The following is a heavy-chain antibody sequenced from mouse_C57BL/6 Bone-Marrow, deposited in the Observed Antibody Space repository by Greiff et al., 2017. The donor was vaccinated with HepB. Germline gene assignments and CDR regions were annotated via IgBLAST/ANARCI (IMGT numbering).Heavy chain of an antibody. CDR3: ASSSGTGWYFDV. J-gene: IGHJ1*03. D-gene: IGHD3-3*01. CDR2: ISSGGSYT. V-gene: IGHV5-6*02. Sequence: DVKLVESGGDLVKPGGSLKLSCAASGFTFSSYGMSWVRQTPDKRLEWVATISSGGSYTYYPDSVKGRFTISRDNAKNTLYLQMSSLKSEDTAMYYCASSSGTGWYFDVWGTGTTVTVSS. CDR1: GFTFSSYG.